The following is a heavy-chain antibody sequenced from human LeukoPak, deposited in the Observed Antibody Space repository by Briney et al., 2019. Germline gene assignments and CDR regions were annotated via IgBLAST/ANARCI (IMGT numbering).Heavy chain of an antibody. V-gene: IGHV3-21*01. D-gene: IGHD6-19*01. CDR3: ARDQIAVAGYYFDY. Sequence: PGGSLRLSCAASGFTFSSYSMNWVRQAPGKGLEWVSSISSSSSYIYYADSVKGRFTISRDNSKNTLYLQMNSLRAEDTAVYYCARDQIAVAGYYFDYWGQGTLVTVSS. J-gene: IGHJ4*02. CDR1: GFTFSSYS. CDR2: ISSSSSYI.